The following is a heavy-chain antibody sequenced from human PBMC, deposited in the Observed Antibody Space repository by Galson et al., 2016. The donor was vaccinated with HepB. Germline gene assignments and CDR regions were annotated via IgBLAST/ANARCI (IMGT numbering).Heavy chain of an antibody. J-gene: IGHJ4*02. D-gene: IGHD1-1*01. Sequence: SVKVSCKASGYTFTNYHIYWVRQAPGQGLEWMGWINPNNGATRYTQKVQGRVSVSRDTSTSTTYLEFSSLRSDDTALYYCARDLGHLEPKKNAWDKHFDYWGQGTLVTVSS. CDR2: INPNNGAT. CDR1: GYTFTNYH. V-gene: IGHV1-2*02. CDR3: ARDLGHLEPKKNAWDKHFDY.